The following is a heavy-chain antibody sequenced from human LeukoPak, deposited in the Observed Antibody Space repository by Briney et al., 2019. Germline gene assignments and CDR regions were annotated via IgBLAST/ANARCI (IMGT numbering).Heavy chain of an antibody. Sequence: LRLSCAASGFNFSKSWMSWVRQAPGKGPEWVADIKEDGSVKDYVDSVKGRFTISRDNAKSSLFLQMNNLRAEDTAVYYCATYKNWVAGDVWGQGTTVSVS. CDR3: ATYKNWVAGDV. CDR2: IKEDGSVK. CDR1: GFNFSKSW. D-gene: IGHD7-27*01. J-gene: IGHJ6*02. V-gene: IGHV3-7*01.